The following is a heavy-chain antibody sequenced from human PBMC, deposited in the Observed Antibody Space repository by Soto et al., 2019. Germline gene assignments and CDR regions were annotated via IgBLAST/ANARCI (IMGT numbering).Heavy chain of an antibody. CDR1: GFTFSSYA. V-gene: IGHV3-30-3*01. CDR2: ISYDGSNK. J-gene: IGHJ4*02. D-gene: IGHD1-26*01. CDR3: ASGGSYGY. Sequence: QVQLVESGGGVVQPGRSLRISCPASGFTFSSYAMHWVRQAPGKGLEWVAVISYDGSNKYYADSVKGRFTISRDNSKNTLYLQMNSLRAEDTAVYYCASGGSYGYWGQGTLVTVSS.